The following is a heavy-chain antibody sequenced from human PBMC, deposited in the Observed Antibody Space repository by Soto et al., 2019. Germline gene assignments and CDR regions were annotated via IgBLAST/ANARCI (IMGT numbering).Heavy chain of an antibody. D-gene: IGHD4-17*01. CDR2: INHSGST. CDR3: ARLRPAHYGDPAVDAFDI. V-gene: IGHV4-34*01. Sequence: QVQLQQWGAGLLKPSETLSLTCAVYGGSFSGYYWSWIRQPPGKGLEWIGEINHSGSTNYNPSLKSRVTISVDTSKNQFSLKLSSVTAADTAVYYCARLRPAHYGDPAVDAFDIWGQGTMVTVSS. J-gene: IGHJ3*02. CDR1: GGSFSGYY.